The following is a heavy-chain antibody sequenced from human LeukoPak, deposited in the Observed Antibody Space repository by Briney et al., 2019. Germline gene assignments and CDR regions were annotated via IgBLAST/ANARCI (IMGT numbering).Heavy chain of an antibody. D-gene: IGHD1-1*01. CDR1: GYTFTGYY. Sequence: ASVKVSCKAFGYTFTGYYMHWVRQAPGQGLEWMGWINPNSGGTNYAQKFQGRVTMTRDTSISTAYMELSRLRSDDTAVYYCARDLGRWNDGWFDPWGQGTLVTVSS. V-gene: IGHV1-2*02. CDR2: INPNSGGT. CDR3: ARDLGRWNDGWFDP. J-gene: IGHJ5*02.